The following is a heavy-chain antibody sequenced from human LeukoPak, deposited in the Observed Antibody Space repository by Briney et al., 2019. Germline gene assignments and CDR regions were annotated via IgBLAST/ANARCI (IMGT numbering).Heavy chain of an antibody. J-gene: IGHJ3*02. CDR3: ARVRRDGYNRDAFDI. V-gene: IGHV3-33*01. CDR2: MYYAGTNQ. D-gene: IGHD5-24*01. CDR1: DFTFSNYG. Sequence: GGSLRLSCAAFDFTFSNYGMHWVRQAPGKGLEWVAVMYYAGTNQYYADSVKGRFTISRDNSNNRLYLQMNSLRAEDTAEYYCARVRRDGYNRDAFDIWGQGTMVTVSS.